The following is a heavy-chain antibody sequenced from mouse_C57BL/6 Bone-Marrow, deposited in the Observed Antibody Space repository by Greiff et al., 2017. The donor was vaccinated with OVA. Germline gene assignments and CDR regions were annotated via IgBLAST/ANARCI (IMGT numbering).Heavy chain of an antibody. J-gene: IGHJ3*01. Sequence: VQLQQSGPELVKPGASVKISCKASGYTFTDYYMNWVKQSHGKSLEWIGDINPNNGGTSYNQKFKGKATLTVDKSSSTAYMELRSLTSEDSAVYYGVGGITTVVATRAWFAYWGQGTLVTVSA. CDR1: GYTFTDYY. V-gene: IGHV1-26*01. D-gene: IGHD1-1*01. CDR3: VGGITTVVATRAWFAY. CDR2: INPNNGGT.